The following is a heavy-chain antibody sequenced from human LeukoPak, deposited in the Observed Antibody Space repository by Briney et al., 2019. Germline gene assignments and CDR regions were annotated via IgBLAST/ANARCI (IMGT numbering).Heavy chain of an antibody. CDR2: ISSSSSYI. CDR1: GFTFSSYS. J-gene: IGHJ4*02. V-gene: IGHV3-21*01. CDR3: ARDDGSSSYGYFDY. Sequence: GGSLRLSCAASGFTFSSYSMNWVRQAPGKGLELVSSISSSSSYIYYADSVKGRFTISRDNAKNSLYLQMNSLRAEDTAVYYCARDDGSSSYGYFDYWGQGTLVTVSS. D-gene: IGHD6-6*01.